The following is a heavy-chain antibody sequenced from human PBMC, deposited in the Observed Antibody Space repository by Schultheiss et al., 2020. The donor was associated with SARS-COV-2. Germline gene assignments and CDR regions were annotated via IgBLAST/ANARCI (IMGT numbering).Heavy chain of an antibody. CDR1: GFTFSSYG. J-gene: IGHJ4*02. D-gene: IGHD5-18*01. V-gene: IGHV3-33*08. CDR3: ARVQSSYGYTAY. Sequence: GGSLRLSCAASGFTFSSYGMHWVRQAPGKGLEWVAVIWYDGSNKYYADSVKGRFTISRDNAKNSLSLQMNSLRVEDTAIYYCARVQSSYGYTAYWGQGTLVTVSS. CDR2: IWYDGSNK.